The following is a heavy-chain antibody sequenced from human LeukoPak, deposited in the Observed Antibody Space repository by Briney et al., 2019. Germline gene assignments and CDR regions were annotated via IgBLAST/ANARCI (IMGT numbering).Heavy chain of an antibody. V-gene: IGHV3-43*02. J-gene: IGHJ6*02. CDR3: AKDTYSSGWSLYYYYGMDV. CDR1: GFTVSSNY. D-gene: IGHD6-19*01. CDR2: ISGDGGST. Sequence: PGGSLRLSCAASGFTVSSNYMTWVRQAPGKGLEWVSLISGDGGSTYYADSVKGRFTISRDNSKNSLYLQMNSLRTEDTALYYCAKDTYSSGWSLYYYYGMDVWGQGTTVTVSS.